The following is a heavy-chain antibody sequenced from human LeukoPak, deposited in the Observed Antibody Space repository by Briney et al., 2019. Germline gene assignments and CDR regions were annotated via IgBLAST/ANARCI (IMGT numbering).Heavy chain of an antibody. D-gene: IGHD6-19*01. V-gene: IGHV1-18*01. CDR3: ARDGPVYSSGGAYGP. J-gene: IGHJ5*02. CDR1: GYTFTSYG. CDR2: ISG. Sequence: VASVKVSCKASGYTFTSYGISWVRQAPGQGLEWMGWISGYAPNFQDRVTMTTDKSTSTAYMELSSLRPEDTAVYYCARDGPVYSSGGAYGPWGQGTLVTVSS.